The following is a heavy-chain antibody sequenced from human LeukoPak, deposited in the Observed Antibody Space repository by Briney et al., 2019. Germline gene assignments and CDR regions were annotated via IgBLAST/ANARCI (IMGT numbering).Heavy chain of an antibody. D-gene: IGHD3-16*02. CDR1: GFTFSSYG. V-gene: IGHV3-33*06. CDR2: IWYDGSNK. J-gene: IGHJ3*02. Sequence: PGGSLRLSCAASGFTFSSYGMHWVRQAPGKGREWVAVIWYDGSNKYYADSVKGRFTISRDNSKNTLYLQMNSLRAEDTAVYYCAKDQMITFGGVIDHLIDIWGQGTMVTVSS. CDR3: AKDQMITFGGVIDHLIDI.